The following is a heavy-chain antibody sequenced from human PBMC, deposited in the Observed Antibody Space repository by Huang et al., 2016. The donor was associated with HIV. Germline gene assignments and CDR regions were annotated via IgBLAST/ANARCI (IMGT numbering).Heavy chain of an antibody. CDR2: FDPEDGET. CDR3: ATDLVQLGLRGFDY. CDR1: GYNLTELS. J-gene: IGHJ4*02. Sequence: QVQLVQSGAEVKKPGASVKVSCKVSGYNLTELSMHWVRQAPGKGSEWRGGFDPEDGETIYAQKFQGRVTMTEDTSTDTAYMELSSLRSEDTAVYYCATDLVQLGLRGFDYWGQGTLVTVSS. D-gene: IGHD5-12*01. V-gene: IGHV1-24*01.